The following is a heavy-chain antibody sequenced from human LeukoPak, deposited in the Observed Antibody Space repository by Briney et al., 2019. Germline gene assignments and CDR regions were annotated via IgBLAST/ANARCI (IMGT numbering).Heavy chain of an antibody. CDR3: ARGSCSSGSCYKRLNGLDD. Sequence: GGSLRLSCAASGFTFSNYDMHWVRQATGKGLEWVSAFHTAGDIHYSGSVKGRFATSRENAKNSFYLQMNNLRAGDTAVYYCARGSCSSGSCYKRLNGLDDWGQGTPVTVSS. J-gene: IGHJ6*02. D-gene: IGHD2-15*01. V-gene: IGHV3-13*01. CDR2: FHTAGDI. CDR1: GFTFSNYD.